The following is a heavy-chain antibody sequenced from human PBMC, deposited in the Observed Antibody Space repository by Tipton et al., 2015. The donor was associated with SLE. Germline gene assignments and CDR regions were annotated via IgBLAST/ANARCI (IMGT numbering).Heavy chain of an antibody. CDR3: ARQGAWGSNDY. V-gene: IGHV4-59*01. J-gene: IGHJ4*02. Sequence: TLSLTCTVSGGSISSYYWSWIRQPPGKGLEWIGYIYYSGSTYYNPSLKSRVTISVDTSKNQFSLNLSSVTAADTAVYYCARQGAWGSNDYWGPGTLVTVSS. CDR1: GGSISSYY. CDR2: IYYSGST. D-gene: IGHD7-27*01.